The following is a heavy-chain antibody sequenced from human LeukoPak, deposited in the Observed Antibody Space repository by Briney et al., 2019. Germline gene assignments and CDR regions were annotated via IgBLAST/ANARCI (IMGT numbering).Heavy chain of an antibody. V-gene: IGHV4-59*12. J-gene: IGHJ4*02. D-gene: IGHD3-16*01. Sequence: SETLSLTCTVSGGSISSYYWSWIRQPPGKGLEWIGYIYYSGSTNYNPSLKSRVTISVDTSKNQFSLKLSSVTAADTAVYYCARGGVLWNFDYWGQGTLVTVSS. CDR3: ARGGVLWNFDY. CDR1: GGSISSYY. CDR2: IYYSGST.